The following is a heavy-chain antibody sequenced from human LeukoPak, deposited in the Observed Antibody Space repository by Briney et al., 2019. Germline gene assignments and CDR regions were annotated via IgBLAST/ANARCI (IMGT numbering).Heavy chain of an antibody. CDR1: GGSFSGYY. CDR2: INHSGST. CDR3: ASEGAFFDY. J-gene: IGHJ4*02. D-gene: IGHD3-16*01. V-gene: IGHV4-34*01. Sequence: PSETLSLTCAVYGGSFSGYYWSWIRQPPGKGLEWIGEINHSGSTNYNPSLKSRVTISVDMSKNQFSLKLSSVTAADTAVYYCASEGAFFDYWGQGTLVTVSS.